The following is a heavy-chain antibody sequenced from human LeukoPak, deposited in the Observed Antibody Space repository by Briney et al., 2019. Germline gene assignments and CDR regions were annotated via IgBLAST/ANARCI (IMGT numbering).Heavy chain of an antibody. CDR3: ARDLSGGGLDY. CDR1: GFTFSSYA. Sequence: GGSLRLSCSASGFTFSSYAMHWVRQAPGKGLEYVSVISSNGGSTSYANSVKGRFTISRDNSKNTLYLQMGSLRAEDMAVYYCARDLSGGGLDYWGQGTLVTVSS. CDR2: ISSNGGST. V-gene: IGHV3-64*01. J-gene: IGHJ4*02. D-gene: IGHD3-10*01.